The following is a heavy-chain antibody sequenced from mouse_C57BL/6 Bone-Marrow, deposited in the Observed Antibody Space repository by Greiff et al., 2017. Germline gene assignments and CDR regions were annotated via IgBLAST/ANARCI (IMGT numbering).Heavy chain of an antibody. CDR2: ISSGGDYI. V-gene: IGHV5-9-1*02. Sequence: DVKLVESGEGLVKPGGSLKLSCAASGFTFSSYAMSWVRQTPEKRLEWVAYISSGGDYIYYADTVKGRVTFSRDNARNTLYLQMGSLKAEDTARYYCTSDGYWYFDVWGTGTTVTVSS. CDR1: GFTFSSYA. CDR3: TSDGYWYFDV. J-gene: IGHJ1*03.